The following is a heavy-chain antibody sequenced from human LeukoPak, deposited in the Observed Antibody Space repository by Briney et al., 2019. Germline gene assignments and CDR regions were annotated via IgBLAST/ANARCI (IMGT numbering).Heavy chain of an antibody. CDR1: GFTFSSYS. CDR2: ISSSSSYI. Sequence: GGSLRLSCAASGFTFSSYSMNWVRQAPGKGLEWVSSISSSSSYIYCADSVKGRFTISRDNAKNSLYLQMNSLRAEDTAVYYCARDFVVVPVERFDPWGQGTLVTVSS. D-gene: IGHD2-2*01. V-gene: IGHV3-21*01. CDR3: ARDFVVVPVERFDP. J-gene: IGHJ5*02.